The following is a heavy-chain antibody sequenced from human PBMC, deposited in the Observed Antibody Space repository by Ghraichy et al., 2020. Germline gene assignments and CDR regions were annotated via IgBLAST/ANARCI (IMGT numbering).Heavy chain of an antibody. CDR1: GGSISSSSYY. J-gene: IGHJ3*02. V-gene: IGHV4-39*01. CDR3: ASFKWELPGPDAFDI. D-gene: IGHD1-26*01. Sequence: SETLSLTCTVSGGSISSSSYYWGWIRQPPGKGLEWIGSIYYSGSTYYNPSLKSRVTISVDTSKNQFSLKLSSVTAADTAVYYCASFKWELPGPDAFDIWGQGTMVTVSS. CDR2: IYYSGST.